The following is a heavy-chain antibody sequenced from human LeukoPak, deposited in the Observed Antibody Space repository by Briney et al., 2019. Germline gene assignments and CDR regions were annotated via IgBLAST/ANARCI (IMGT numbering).Heavy chain of an antibody. V-gene: IGHV3-53*01. Sequence: PGGSLRLSCAASGFSVSSNYMSWVRQAPGKGLEWVSLIYGGGSAYFPESVEGRFPISRENSKNTLYLQMHSLRAEDTALYYCARVIGATYFDYWGQGTLVTVSS. CDR2: IYGGGSA. J-gene: IGHJ4*02. D-gene: IGHD1-26*01. CDR1: GFSVSSNY. CDR3: ARVIGATYFDY.